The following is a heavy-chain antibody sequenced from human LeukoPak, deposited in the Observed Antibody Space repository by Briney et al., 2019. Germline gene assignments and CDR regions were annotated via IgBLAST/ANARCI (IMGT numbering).Heavy chain of an antibody. Sequence: GGSLRLSCTASTLTLNNYWMSWVRQAPGKGLEWVSNIIQDGSKNYPVDSVKGRFTIPRDNVKNSLYLQMNSLRAEDTAVYYCARGPKYIASTGPHHFDYWGQGTLVTVSS. CDR2: IIQDGSKN. V-gene: IGHV3-7*05. CDR1: TLTLNNYW. D-gene: IGHD1-1*01. CDR3: ARGPKYIASTGPHHFDY. J-gene: IGHJ4*02.